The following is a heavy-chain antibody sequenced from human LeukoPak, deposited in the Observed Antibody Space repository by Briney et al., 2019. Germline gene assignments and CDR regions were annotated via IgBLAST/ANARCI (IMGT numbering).Heavy chain of an antibody. D-gene: IGHD3-22*01. J-gene: IGHJ5*01. CDR1: GGSFNNYY. CDR2: ILTSGST. Sequence: SETLSLTCTVSGGSFNNYYWGCLRQPAGKGLEWIGRILTSGSTDYNHSLQSRVTMSVDTSKNQFSLRLSSMTAADTAVYYCARESKDYDGDGFYYDSWGQGTLVTVSS. V-gene: IGHV4-4*07. CDR3: ARESKDYDGDGFYYDS.